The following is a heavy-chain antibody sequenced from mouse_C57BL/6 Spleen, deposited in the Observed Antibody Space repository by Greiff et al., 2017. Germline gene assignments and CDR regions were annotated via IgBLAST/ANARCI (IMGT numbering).Heavy chain of an antibody. CDR3: ARRIYDPYAMDY. CDR2: IYPGSGST. Sequence: QVQLQQPGAELVKPGASVKMSCKASGYTFTSYWITWVKQRPGQGLEWIGDIYPGSGSTNSNAKFKSKATLTVDTSSSTAYMQLSSLTSEDSAVYYCARRIYDPYAMDYWGQGTSVTVSS. D-gene: IGHD2-3*01. V-gene: IGHV1-55*01. J-gene: IGHJ4*01. CDR1: GYTFTSYW.